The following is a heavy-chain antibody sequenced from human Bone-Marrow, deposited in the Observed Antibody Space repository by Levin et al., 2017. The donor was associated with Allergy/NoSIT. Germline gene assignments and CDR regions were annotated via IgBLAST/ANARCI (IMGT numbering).Heavy chain of an antibody. D-gene: IGHD2-15*01. CDR3: AREFGGGYCSGGSCYRSDY. Sequence: SVKVSCKASGYTFTSYGISWLRQAPGQGLEWMGWISAYNGNTNYAQKLQGRVTMTTDTSTSTAYMELRSLRSDDTAVYYCAREFGGGYCSGGSCYRSDYWGQGTLVTVSS. J-gene: IGHJ4*02. V-gene: IGHV1-18*01. CDR1: GYTFTSYG. CDR2: ISAYNGNT.